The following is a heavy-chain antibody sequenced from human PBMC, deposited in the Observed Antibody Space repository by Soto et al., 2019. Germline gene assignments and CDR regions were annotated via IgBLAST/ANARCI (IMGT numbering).Heavy chain of an antibody. CDR2: IYPGDSDT. D-gene: IGHD1-7*01. CDR1: GYSFTSYW. V-gene: IGHV5-51*01. J-gene: IGHJ6*02. Sequence: GESLKISCKGSGYSFTSYWIGWVRQMPGKGLEWMGIIYPGDSDTRYSPSFQGQVTISADKSVSTAYLQWSSLKASDTAMYYCARQVITGTTDYYYGMDVWGQGTTVTV. CDR3: ARQVITGTTDYYYGMDV.